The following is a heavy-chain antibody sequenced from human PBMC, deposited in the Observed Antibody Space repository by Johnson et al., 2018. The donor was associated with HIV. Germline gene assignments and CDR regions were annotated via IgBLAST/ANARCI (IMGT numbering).Heavy chain of an antibody. V-gene: IGHV3-33*01. J-gene: IGHJ3*02. CDR3: ARGPIITMIVVPAPGWVHI. CDR2: IRYDGSNK. Sequence: QVQLVESGGGVVQPGRSLRLSCAASGFTFSSYGMHWVRQAPGKGLEWVAFIRYDGSNKYYADSVQGRFTISRDNAKNSLYLQMNSLRAEDTAVYYCARGPIITMIVVPAPGWVHIWGQGTMVTVSS. CDR1: GFTFSSYG. D-gene: IGHD3-22*01.